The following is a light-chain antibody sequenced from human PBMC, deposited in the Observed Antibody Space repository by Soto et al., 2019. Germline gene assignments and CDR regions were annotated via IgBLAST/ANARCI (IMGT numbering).Light chain of an antibody. Sequence: EIVMTQSPATLSVSPGERATLSCRASQSVSSNLAWYQQKPGQAPRLLIYGASTRATGIPARFSGSGSRTDLTLTISSLQSEDCAVYYCQQYNNLQWTFGQGTEAEIK. V-gene: IGKV3-15*01. J-gene: IGKJ1*01. CDR1: QSVSSN. CDR3: QQYNNLQWT. CDR2: GAS.